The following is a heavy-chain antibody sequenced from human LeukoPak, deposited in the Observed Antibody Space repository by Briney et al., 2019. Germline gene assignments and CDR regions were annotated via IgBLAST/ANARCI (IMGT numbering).Heavy chain of an antibody. CDR2: LYNRGST. J-gene: IGHJ3*02. Sequence: PSETLSLTCSVSGVPISIYYWSWIRQPPGKGLEWIGYLYNRGSTNYNPSLKSRVTISVDTSKNQFSLKLRSVTAADTAVYYCARDRPGIAVAGDAFDIWGQGTMVTVSS. D-gene: IGHD6-19*01. CDR3: ARDRPGIAVAGDAFDI. CDR1: GVPISIYY. V-gene: IGHV4-59*01.